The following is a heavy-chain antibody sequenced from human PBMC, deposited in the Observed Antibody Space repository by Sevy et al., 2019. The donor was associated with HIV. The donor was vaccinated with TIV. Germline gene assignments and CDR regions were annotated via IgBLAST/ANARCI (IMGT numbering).Heavy chain of an antibody. J-gene: IGHJ3*02. V-gene: IGHV3-53*01. CDR2: IYSGDST. CDR3: ARLSVYYYDSSGYYTTGNAFDI. D-gene: IGHD3-22*01. Sequence: GGSLRLSCAASGFTVSNNYMSWVRQAPGKGLQWVSVIYSGDSTYYADSVKGRFTISRDNSKNTLYLQMNSLSAEDTAVYYCARLSVYYYDSSGYYTTGNAFDIWGQGTMVTVSS. CDR1: GFTVSNNY.